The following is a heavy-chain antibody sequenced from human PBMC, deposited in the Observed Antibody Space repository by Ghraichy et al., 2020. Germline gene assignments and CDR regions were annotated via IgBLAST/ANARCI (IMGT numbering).Heavy chain of an antibody. CDR1: GGSISSYY. D-gene: IGHD2-15*01. CDR2: IYYSGST. Sequence: SQTLSLTCTVSGGSISSYYWSWIRQPPGKGLEWIGYIYYSGSTNYNPSLKSRVTISVDTSKNQLSLKLSSVTAADTAVYYCARGEGYCSGGSCYNWFDPWGQGTLVTVSS. CDR3: ARGEGYCSGGSCYNWFDP. V-gene: IGHV4-59*01. J-gene: IGHJ5*02.